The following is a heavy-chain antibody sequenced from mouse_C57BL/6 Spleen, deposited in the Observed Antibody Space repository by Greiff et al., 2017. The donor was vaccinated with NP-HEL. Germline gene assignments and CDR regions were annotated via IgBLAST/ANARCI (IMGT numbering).Heavy chain of an antibody. J-gene: IGHJ2*01. CDR2: IYPGSGST. Sequence: VQLQQPGAELVKPGASVKMSCKASGYTFTSYWITWVKQRPGQGLEWIGDIYPGSGSTNYNDKFKSKATLTVDTSSSTAYMQLSSLTSEDSAVYYCARGNYGNPHYFDYWGQGTTLTVSS. V-gene: IGHV1-55*01. D-gene: IGHD2-1*01. CDR3: ARGNYGNPHYFDY. CDR1: GYTFTSYW.